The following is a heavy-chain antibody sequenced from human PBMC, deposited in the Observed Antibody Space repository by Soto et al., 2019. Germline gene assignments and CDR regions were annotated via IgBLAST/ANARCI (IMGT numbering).Heavy chain of an antibody. CDR2: IKEDGSEK. V-gene: IGHV3-7*03. CDR3: ARVGYCSGATCWYNFDS. D-gene: IGHD2-15*01. CDR1: GFTFSTYW. Sequence: GGSLRLSCVASGFTFSTYWMSWVRQAPGKGLEWVANIKEDGSEKYYVDSVKGRFSISRDNAKNSLYLQMNSLRAADTAVYYCARVGYCSGATCWYNFDSWGQGTLVTVSS. J-gene: IGHJ4*02.